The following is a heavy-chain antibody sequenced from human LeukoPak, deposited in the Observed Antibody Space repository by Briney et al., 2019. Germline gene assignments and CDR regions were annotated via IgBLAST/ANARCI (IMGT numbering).Heavy chain of an antibody. CDR1: GFTFSSYW. Sequence: PGGSLRLSCAASGFTFSSYWMSWVRQAPGKGLEWVANIKKDGSEKYYVDSVKGRFTISRDNSKNTLYLQMNSLRAEDTAVYYCAKDSGSGSYYQGDINGPWFDPWGQGTLVTVSS. CDR2: IKKDGSEK. J-gene: IGHJ5*02. V-gene: IGHV3-7*01. D-gene: IGHD3-10*01. CDR3: AKDSGSGSYYQGDINGPWFDP.